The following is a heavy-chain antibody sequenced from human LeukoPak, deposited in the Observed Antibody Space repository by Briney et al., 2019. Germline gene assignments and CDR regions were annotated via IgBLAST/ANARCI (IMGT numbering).Heavy chain of an antibody. J-gene: IGHJ6*02. Sequence: GASVKVSRKASGYTFTSYDINWVRQATGQGLEWMGWMNPNSGNTGYAQKFQGRVTMTRNTSISTAYMELSSLRSEDTAVYYCARGQFLEWLLPGDYYYGMDVWGQGTTVTVSS. V-gene: IGHV1-8*01. CDR2: MNPNSGNT. CDR1: GYTFTSYD. CDR3: ARGQFLEWLLPGDYYYGMDV. D-gene: IGHD3-3*01.